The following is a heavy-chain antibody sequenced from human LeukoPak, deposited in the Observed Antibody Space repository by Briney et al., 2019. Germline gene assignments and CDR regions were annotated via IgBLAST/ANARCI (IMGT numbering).Heavy chain of an antibody. J-gene: IGHJ2*01. V-gene: IGHV4-31*03. Sequence: SETLSLTCTISGGSISSGGYYWSWIRQHPGKGPDWIGYIYYSGNTYYNPSLKSRIYISVDTSKNQFSLMMSSVTAADTAVYYCARGASYHYDSSGYFGSWYFDLWGRGTRVTVSS. CDR1: GGSISSGGYY. CDR2: IYYSGNT. D-gene: IGHD3-22*01. CDR3: ARGASYHYDSSGYFGSWYFDL.